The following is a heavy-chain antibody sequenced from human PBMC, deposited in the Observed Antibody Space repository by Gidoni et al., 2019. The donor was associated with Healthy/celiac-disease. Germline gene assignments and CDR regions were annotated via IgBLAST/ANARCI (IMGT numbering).Heavy chain of an antibody. Sequence: QVQLVQSGAEVKKPGPSVKVSCKASGGTFSSYAISWVRQAPGQGLEWMGGVIPIFGTANYAQKCQGRVTITADESTSTAYMELSSLRSEDTAVYYCARSFGEFHYYYYMDVWGKGTTVTVSS. CDR1: GGTFSSYA. V-gene: IGHV1-69*01. J-gene: IGHJ6*03. CDR3: ARSFGEFHYYYYMDV. CDR2: VIPIFGTA. D-gene: IGHD3-10*01.